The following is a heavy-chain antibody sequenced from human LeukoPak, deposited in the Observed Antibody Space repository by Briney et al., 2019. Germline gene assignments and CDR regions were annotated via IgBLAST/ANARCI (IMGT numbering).Heavy chain of an antibody. D-gene: IGHD3-3*01. V-gene: IGHV3-49*04. CDR3: TRGITIFGVVKYFDY. CDR1: GFTFGDYA. CDR2: IRSKAYGGTT. J-gene: IGHJ4*02. Sequence: GGSLRLSCTASGFTFGDYAMSWVRQAPGKGLEWVGFIRSKAYGGTTEYAASVEGRFTISRDDSKSIAYLQMNSLKTEDTAVYYCTRGITIFGVVKYFDYWGQGTLVTVSS.